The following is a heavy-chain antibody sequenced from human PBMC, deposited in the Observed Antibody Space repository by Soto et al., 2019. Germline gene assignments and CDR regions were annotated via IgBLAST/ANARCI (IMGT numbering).Heavy chain of an antibody. V-gene: IGHV1-2*02. D-gene: IGHD3-9*01. CDR2: INPNSGGT. J-gene: IGHJ4*02. CDR3: ARTAPIHDILNGSYGGYHFDS. CDR1: GYTFTDFY. Sequence: ASVKVSCKASGYTFTDFYMHWVRQAPGQGLEWMGWINPNSGGTDYAQKFQGRVTMTRDTSITTAYMELSRLRSDDTAVYYCARTAPIHDILNGSYGGYHFDSWGQGTLVTVSS.